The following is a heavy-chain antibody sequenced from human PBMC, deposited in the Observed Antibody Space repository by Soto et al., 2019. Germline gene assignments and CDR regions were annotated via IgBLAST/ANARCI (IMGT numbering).Heavy chain of an antibody. CDR2: IYYSGST. CDR1: GGSISSSSYY. D-gene: IGHD3-3*01. Sequence: PSETLSFTCTVSGGSISSSSYYWGWIRQPPGKGLEWIGSIYYSGSTYYNPSLKSRVTISVDTSKNQLSLKLSSVAAADTAVYYCAVFWSGYSNFDYWGQGTLVTVSS. CDR3: AVFWSGYSNFDY. V-gene: IGHV4-39*01. J-gene: IGHJ4*02.